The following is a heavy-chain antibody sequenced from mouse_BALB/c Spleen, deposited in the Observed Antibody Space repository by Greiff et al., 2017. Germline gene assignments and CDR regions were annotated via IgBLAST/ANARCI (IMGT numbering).Heavy chain of an antibody. J-gene: IGHJ3*01. Sequence: EVHLVESGGGLVQPGGSRKLSCAASGFTFSSFGMHWVRQAPEKGLEWVAYISSGSSTIYYADTVKGRFTISRDNPKNTLFLQMTSLRSEDTAMYYCASSTPAWFAYWGQGTLVTVSA. CDR1: GFTFSSFG. CDR2: ISSGSSTI. D-gene: IGHD2-1*01. CDR3: ASSTPAWFAY. V-gene: IGHV5-17*02.